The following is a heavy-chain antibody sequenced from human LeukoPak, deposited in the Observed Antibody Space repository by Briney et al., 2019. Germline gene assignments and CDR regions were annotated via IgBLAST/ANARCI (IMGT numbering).Heavy chain of an antibody. J-gene: IGHJ4*02. Sequence: SETLSLTCTVSGGSISSYYWSWIRQPPGKGLEWIGYIYYSGSTSYNPSLKSRVTISVDTSKNQFSLKLSSVTAADTAVYYCARGYSGSYGRFDYWGQGTLVNVSS. CDR1: GGSISSYY. V-gene: IGHV4-59*01. CDR2: IYYSGST. D-gene: IGHD1-26*01. CDR3: ARGYSGSYGRFDY.